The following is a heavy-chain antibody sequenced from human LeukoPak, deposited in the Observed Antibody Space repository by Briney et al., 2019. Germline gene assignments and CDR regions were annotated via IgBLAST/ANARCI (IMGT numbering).Heavy chain of an antibody. CDR1: GFTFSSYA. CDR3: ATYRYGGSYPYYFDY. J-gene: IGHJ4*02. CDR2: ISGSGGST. V-gene: IGHV3-23*01. D-gene: IGHD1-26*01. Sequence: PGGSLRLSCAASGFTFSSYAMSWVRQAPGKGLEWVSAISGSGGSTYYADSVKGRFTISRDNSKNTLYLQMNSLRAEDTPVYYCATYRYGGSYPYYFDYWGQGTLVTVSS.